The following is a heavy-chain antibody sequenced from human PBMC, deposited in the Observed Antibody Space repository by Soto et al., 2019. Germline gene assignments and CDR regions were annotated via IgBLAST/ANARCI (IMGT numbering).Heavy chain of an antibody. V-gene: IGHV4-34*01. Sequence: TSETLSLTCAVYGGSFSGYYWSWIRQPPGKGLEWIGEINHSGSTNYNPSLKSRVTISVDTSKNQFSLKLSSVTAADTAVYYCASWNFGLRGMDVWGQGTTVTVSS. CDR3: ASWNFGLRGMDV. D-gene: IGHD1-1*01. CDR2: INHSGST. CDR1: GGSFSGYY. J-gene: IGHJ6*02.